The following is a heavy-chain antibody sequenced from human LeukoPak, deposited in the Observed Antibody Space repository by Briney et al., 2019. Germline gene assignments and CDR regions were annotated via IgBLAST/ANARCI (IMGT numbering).Heavy chain of an antibody. V-gene: IGHV4-38-2*01. J-gene: IGHJ1*01. Sequence: ASETLSLTCDVSGYSISGGYYWGWIRQPPGKGLEWIGSIYHSGSTYYNPSLKSRVTISVDTSKNQFSLKLSSVTAADTGVYYCGRGRTAVADLHHWGQGTLVTVSS. CDR1: GYSISGGYY. CDR3: GRGRTAVADLHH. CDR2: IYHSGST. D-gene: IGHD6-19*01.